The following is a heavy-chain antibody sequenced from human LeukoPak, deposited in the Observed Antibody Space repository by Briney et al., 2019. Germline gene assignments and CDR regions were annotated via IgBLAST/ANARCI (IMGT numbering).Heavy chain of an antibody. J-gene: IGHJ4*02. CDR3: AKDRSFVIPVAFDY. CDR1: GFTFSSYA. CDR2: ISGSGATT. D-gene: IGHD2-2*01. V-gene: IGHV3-23*01. Sequence: GGSLRLSCAASGFTFSSYAMSWVRQAPGKGLEWVSIISGSGATTFYTDSVKGRFTISRDNSKNTLYLQMNSLRAEDTAVYYCAKDRSFVIPVAFDYWGQGTLVTASS.